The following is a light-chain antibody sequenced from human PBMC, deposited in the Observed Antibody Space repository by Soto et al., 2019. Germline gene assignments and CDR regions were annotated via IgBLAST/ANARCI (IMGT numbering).Light chain of an antibody. J-gene: IGLJ3*02. Sequence: NFMLTQPHSVSESPGKTVIISCTRSSGSIASNYVQWYQQRPGSAPTIVIYEDNQRPSGVPDRFSGSVDSSSNSASLTISGLKTEDEADYYCHSYESNNVVFGGGTKVTGL. V-gene: IGLV6-57*03. CDR2: EDN. CDR1: SGSIASNY. CDR3: HSYESNNVV.